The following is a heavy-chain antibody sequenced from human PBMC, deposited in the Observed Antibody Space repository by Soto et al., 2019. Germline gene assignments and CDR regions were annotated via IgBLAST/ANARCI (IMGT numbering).Heavy chain of an antibody. CDR1: GYTLTELS. J-gene: IGHJ6*03. CDR3: ATSSLAAARRYYYYMDV. CDR2: FDPEDGET. Sequence: ASVKVSCKVSGYTLTELSMHWVRQAPGKGLEWMGGFDPEDGETIYAQKFQGRVTMTDDTSTDTAYMELSSLRSEDTAVYYCATSSLAAARRYYYYMDVWGKGTTVTVSS. V-gene: IGHV1-24*01. D-gene: IGHD6-13*01.